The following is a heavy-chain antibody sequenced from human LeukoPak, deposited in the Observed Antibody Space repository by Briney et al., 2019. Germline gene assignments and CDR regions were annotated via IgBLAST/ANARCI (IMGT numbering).Heavy chain of an antibody. D-gene: IGHD2-21*02. CDR1: GGTFSSYA. J-gene: IGHJ5*02. CDR3: ARDPRYCGGDCYNNWFDP. V-gene: IGHV1-69*04. CDR2: IIPILGIA. Sequence: ASVKVSCKASGGTFSSYAIGWVRQAPGQGLEWMGRIIPILGIANYAQKFQGRVTITADKSTSTAYMELSSLRSEDTAVYYCARDPRYCGGDCYNNWFDPWGQGTLVTVSS.